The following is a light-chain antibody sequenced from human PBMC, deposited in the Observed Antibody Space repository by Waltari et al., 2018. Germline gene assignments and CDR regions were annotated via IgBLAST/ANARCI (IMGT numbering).Light chain of an antibody. V-gene: IGLV2-14*01. Sequence: QSALTQPASVSGSPGQSITISCSGPDSEVGAYDFVSWYQQHPGKAPHLIIYEVSNRPSGISNRFSASKSGNTASLTISGLQAEDEADYYCSSYTTSSAPGVFGTGTRVTVL. CDR3: SSYTTSSAPGV. CDR2: EVS. J-gene: IGLJ1*01. CDR1: DSEVGAYDF.